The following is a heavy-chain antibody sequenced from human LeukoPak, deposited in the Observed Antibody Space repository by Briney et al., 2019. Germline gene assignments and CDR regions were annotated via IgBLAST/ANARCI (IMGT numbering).Heavy chain of an antibody. J-gene: IGHJ4*02. Sequence: ASVKVSCKASGGTFSSYAISWVRQAPGQGLEWMGGIIPIFGTANYAQKFQGRVTITTDESTSTAYMELSSLRSEDTAVYYCARGVVPTFGEFPYYFDYWGQGTLVTVSS. CDR3: ARGVVPTFGEFPYYFDY. D-gene: IGHD3-10*01. CDR1: GGTFSSYA. CDR2: IIPIFGTA. V-gene: IGHV1-69*05.